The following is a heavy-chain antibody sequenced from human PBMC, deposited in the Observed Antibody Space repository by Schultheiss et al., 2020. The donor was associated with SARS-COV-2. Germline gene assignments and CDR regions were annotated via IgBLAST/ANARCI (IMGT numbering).Heavy chain of an antibody. CDR1: GFTFDDYA. CDR2: ISWNSGSI. V-gene: IGHV3-9*01. CDR3: ARVGGGVDAFDI. J-gene: IGHJ3*02. D-gene: IGHD3-16*01. Sequence: GGSLRLSCAASGFTFDDYAMHWVRQAPGKGLEWVSGISWNSGSIGYADSVKGRFTISRDNAKNSLYLQMNSLRAEDTAVYYCARVGGGVDAFDIWGQGTMVTVSS.